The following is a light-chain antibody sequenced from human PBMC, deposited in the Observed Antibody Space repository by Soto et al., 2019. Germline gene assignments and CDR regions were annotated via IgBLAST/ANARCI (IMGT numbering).Light chain of an antibody. J-gene: IGKJ1*01. CDR2: DVF. Sequence: EIVLTQSPATLSLSPGERATLSCRASQSISSYLAWYQQRPGQAPRPLIYDVFNRATGIPARFSGSGSGTDFTLTVSSLEPEDFAVYYCQQRNSWPRTFGQGTKVDIK. V-gene: IGKV3-11*01. CDR1: QSISSY. CDR3: QQRNSWPRT.